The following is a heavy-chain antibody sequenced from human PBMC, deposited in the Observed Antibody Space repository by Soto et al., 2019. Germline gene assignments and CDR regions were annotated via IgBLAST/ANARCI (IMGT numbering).Heavy chain of an antibody. D-gene: IGHD5-18*01. CDR3: ARDPAGSTILDTAMVIGDYYYGMDV. CDR2: INPNSGGT. J-gene: IGHJ6*02. V-gene: IGHV1-2*04. CDR1: GYTFTGYY. Sequence: GASVKVSCNASGYTFTGYYMHWVRQAPGQGLEWMGWINPNSGGTNYAQKFQGWVTMTRDTSISTAYMELSRLRSDDTAVYYCARDPAGSTILDTAMVIGDYYYGMDVWGQGTTVTVSS.